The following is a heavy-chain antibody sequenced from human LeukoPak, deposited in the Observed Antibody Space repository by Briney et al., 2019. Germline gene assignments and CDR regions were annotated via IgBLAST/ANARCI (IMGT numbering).Heavy chain of an antibody. CDR1: GGSISSYY. V-gene: IGHV4-59*01. CDR3: AREGINNYFDY. Sequence: PSETLSLTCTVSGGSISSYYWSWIRQPPGKGLEWIGYIYYSGSTNYNPSLKSRVTISVDTSKNQFSLKLSSVTAADTAVYYCAREGINNYFDYWGQGTLVTVSS. CDR2: IYYSGST. D-gene: IGHD2/OR15-2a*01. J-gene: IGHJ4*02.